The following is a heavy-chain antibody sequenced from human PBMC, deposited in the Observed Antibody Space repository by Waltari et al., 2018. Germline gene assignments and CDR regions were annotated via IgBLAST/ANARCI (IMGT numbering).Heavy chain of an antibody. J-gene: IGHJ4*02. CDR2: IWSDGDKK. Sequence: QVQLVESGGGVVQPGRSLRLSCAASGFPFSTYGMPWLRQAPGKGLEWVAVIWSDGDKKYYEESVRGRFTISRDNSNNTLSLQMSSLRAEDTAVYYCARVAVPGTFFFDYWGQGTLVTVSS. V-gene: IGHV3-33*01. CDR3: ARVAVPGTFFFDY. CDR1: GFPFSTYG. D-gene: IGHD6-19*01.